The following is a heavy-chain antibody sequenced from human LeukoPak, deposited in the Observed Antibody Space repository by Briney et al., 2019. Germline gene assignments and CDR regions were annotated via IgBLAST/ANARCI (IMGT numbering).Heavy chain of an antibody. CDR3: AGDIMVRGVDGADV. CDR1: GASITSDDYY. CDR2: LHYSGAS. Sequence: SQTLSLTCTVSGASITSDDYYWSWIRQPPGKGLEWIGYLHYSGASYYNPSLKSRVTISGDTSKNLFSLKLSSVTAADTAVYYCAGDIMVRGVDGADVWGQGTTVTVSS. V-gene: IGHV4-30-4*01. D-gene: IGHD3-10*01. J-gene: IGHJ6*02.